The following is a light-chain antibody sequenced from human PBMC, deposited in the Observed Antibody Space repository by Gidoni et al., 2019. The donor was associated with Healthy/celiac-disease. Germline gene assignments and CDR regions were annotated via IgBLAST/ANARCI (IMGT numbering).Light chain of an antibody. CDR3: SSYTSSSTPP. Sequence: QSALTPPASVSGSPGQSITISCTGTSSDVGGYNYVSWYQQHPGKAPKLMIYDVSNRPSGVSNRFSGSKSGNTASLTISGLQAEDEADYYCSSYTSSSTPPFGGGTKLTVL. CDR1: SSDVGGYNY. V-gene: IGLV2-14*03. CDR2: DVS. J-gene: IGLJ2*01.